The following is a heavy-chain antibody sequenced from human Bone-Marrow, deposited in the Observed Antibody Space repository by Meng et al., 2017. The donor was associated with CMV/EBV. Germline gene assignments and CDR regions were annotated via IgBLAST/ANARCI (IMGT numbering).Heavy chain of an antibody. J-gene: IGHJ3*02. V-gene: IGHV4-39*07. CDR2: IYYSGST. CDR1: GDSISSSRYY. CDR3: ATDFWSGSDAFDI. Sequence: SETLSLTCTVSGDSISSSRYYWGWIRQPPGKGLEWIGSIYYSGSTYYNPSLKSRVTISVDTSKNQFSLKLSSVTAADTAVYYCATDFWSGSDAFDIWGQGTMVTVSS. D-gene: IGHD3-3*01.